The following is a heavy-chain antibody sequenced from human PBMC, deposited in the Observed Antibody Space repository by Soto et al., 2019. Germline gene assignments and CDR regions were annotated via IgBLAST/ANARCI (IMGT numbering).Heavy chain of an antibody. V-gene: IGHV1-46*01. CDR2: INPSGGRT. CDR3: ARDGGYDVLTGHYILLYYLDH. CDR1: GYTFTTYS. D-gene: IGHD3-9*01. Sequence: QVHLVQSGAEVKKPGASVKVSCKASGYTFTTYSMHWVRQTPGHGLEWMGVINPSGGRTSYAQKFQGRGTMTRDTSTSTVHMELSNLTSEDTDVYFCARDGGYDVLTGHYILLYYLDHCGLATLVTVSS. J-gene: IGHJ4*02.